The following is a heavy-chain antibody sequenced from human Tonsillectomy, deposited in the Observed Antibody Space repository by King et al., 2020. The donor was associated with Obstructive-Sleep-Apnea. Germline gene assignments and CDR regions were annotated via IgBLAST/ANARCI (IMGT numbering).Heavy chain of an antibody. CDR1: GFTFSTYA. D-gene: IGHD6-6*01. CDR2: ISAGGDST. Sequence: VQLVESGGGLVQPGGSLRLSCVASGFTFSTYAMTWVSQAPGKGLEWVSSISAGGDSTYYADSVKGRFTMFRDNSKNIMYLQMDSLRVEDTAVYYCAKDNGRIAVREVFDYWGQGISVTVSP. J-gene: IGHJ4*02. V-gene: IGHV3-23*04. CDR3: AKDNGRIAVREVFDY.